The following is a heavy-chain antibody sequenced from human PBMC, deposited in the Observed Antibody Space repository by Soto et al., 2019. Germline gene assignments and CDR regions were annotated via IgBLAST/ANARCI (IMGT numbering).Heavy chain of an antibody. D-gene: IGHD6-13*01. Sequence: EVQLVESGGGLVQPGGSQRLSCAASGFTFSDYWMNWVRQAPGKGLEWVASIKYDGGEKNYVDSVKGRFSISRDNTKNSVYLQMASLRAEDTAVYYCARDGVAAGLYFDHWGQGTPVTVSS. CDR1: GFTFSDYW. CDR2: IKYDGGEK. CDR3: ARDGVAAGLYFDH. J-gene: IGHJ4*02. V-gene: IGHV3-7*05.